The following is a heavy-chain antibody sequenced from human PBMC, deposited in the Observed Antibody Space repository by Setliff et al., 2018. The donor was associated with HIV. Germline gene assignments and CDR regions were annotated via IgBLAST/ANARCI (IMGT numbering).Heavy chain of an antibody. CDR3: ARRRITMIVAPFQH. CDR2: INHSGST. J-gene: IGHJ1*01. CDR1: GGSFSGYY. V-gene: IGHV4-34*01. Sequence: PSETLSLTCAVYGGSFSGYYWSWIRQPPGKGLEWIGEINHSGSTNYNPSLKSRVTISVDTSKNQCSLKLSSVTAADTAVYYCARRRITMIVAPFQHWGQGTLVTVSS. D-gene: IGHD3-22*01.